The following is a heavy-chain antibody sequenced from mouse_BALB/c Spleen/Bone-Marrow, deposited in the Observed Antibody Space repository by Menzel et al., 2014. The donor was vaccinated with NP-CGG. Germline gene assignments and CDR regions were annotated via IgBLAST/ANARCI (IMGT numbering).Heavy chain of an antibody. CDR1: GFNIKDTY. CDR2: IDPANGNT. V-gene: IGHV14-3*02. Sequence: VQLQQSGAELVKPWASVKLSCTASGFNIKDTYMHWVKQRPEQGLEWIGRIDPANGNTKYDPKFQGKATITADTSSNTAYLQLSSLTSKDTAVYYCATMITDWYFDVWGAGTTVTVSS. D-gene: IGHD2-4*01. J-gene: IGHJ1*01. CDR3: ATMITDWYFDV.